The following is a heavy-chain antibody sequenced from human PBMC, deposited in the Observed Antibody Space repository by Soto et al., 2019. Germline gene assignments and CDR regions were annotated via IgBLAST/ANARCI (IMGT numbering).Heavy chain of an antibody. J-gene: IGHJ4*02. CDR3: VRDSPIGSTYSGYDSIDY. D-gene: IGHD5-12*01. Sequence: QVQLVQSGAEVKKPGSSVKVSCKASGGTFSNDIITWVRQAPGQGLEWMGRIIPLLDITNYAQKFQGRVTITADKSTSTAYMELNSLRSEDTAVYYCVRDSPIGSTYSGYDSIDYWGQGTLVTVSS. CDR2: IIPLLDIT. V-gene: IGHV1-69*08. CDR1: GGTFSNDI.